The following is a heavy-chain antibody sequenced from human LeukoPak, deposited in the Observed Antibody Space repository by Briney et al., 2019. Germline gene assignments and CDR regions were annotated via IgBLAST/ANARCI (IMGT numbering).Heavy chain of an antibody. CDR1: GFSFDDYG. CDR3: AKDRYGGENLPAFDY. Sequence: GGSLRLSCAASGFSFDDYGMSWVRQAPGKVLEWVSGISWNSGSIGYADSVKGRFTISRDNAKNSLYPQMNSLRAEDTALYYCAKDRYGGENLPAFDYWGQGTLVTVSS. D-gene: IGHD4-23*01. V-gene: IGHV3-9*01. CDR2: ISWNSGSI. J-gene: IGHJ4*02.